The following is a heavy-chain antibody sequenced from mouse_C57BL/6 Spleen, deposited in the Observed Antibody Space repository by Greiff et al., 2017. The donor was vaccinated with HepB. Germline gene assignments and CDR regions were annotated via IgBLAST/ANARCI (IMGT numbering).Heavy chain of an antibody. CDR1: GYSITSGYY. D-gene: IGHD3-3*01. J-gene: IGHJ4*01. CDR2: ISYDGSN. V-gene: IGHV3-6*01. CDR3: AREGPFYAMDY. Sequence: EVQRVESGPGLVKPSQSLSLTCSVTGYSITSGYYWNWIRQFPGNKLEWMGYISYDGSNNYNPSLKNRISITRDTSKNQFFLKLNSVTTEDTATYYCAREGPFYAMDYWGQGTSVTVSS.